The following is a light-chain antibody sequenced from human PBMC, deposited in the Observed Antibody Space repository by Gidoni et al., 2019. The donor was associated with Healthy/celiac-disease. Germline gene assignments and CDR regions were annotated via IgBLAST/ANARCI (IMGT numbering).Light chain of an antibody. Sequence: DIQMTQSPSSLSASVGDRVTITCRASQSISSYLNWYQQKPGKAPKLLIYAASSLQSGVPSRCSGSGAGTDFTLTISSLQPEDFATYYCQQSYSTPQRTFGQGTKVEIK. CDR3: QQSYSTPQRT. CDR1: QSISSY. J-gene: IGKJ1*01. CDR2: AAS. V-gene: IGKV1-39*01.